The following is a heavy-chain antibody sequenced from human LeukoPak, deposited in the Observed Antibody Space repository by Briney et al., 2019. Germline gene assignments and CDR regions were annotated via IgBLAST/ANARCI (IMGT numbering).Heavy chain of an antibody. CDR2: IYYSGST. CDR1: GGTISSYY. Sequence: SETLSLTCTVSGGTISSYYWSWIRQPPGKELEWRGYIYYSGSTTYNPSLKSRVPISVDTSKNQFSLKLSSVTAADTAVYYCARVPYCGGDCYPPWYFDLWGRGTLVTVSS. J-gene: IGHJ2*01. CDR3: ARVPYCGGDCYPPWYFDL. D-gene: IGHD2-21*02. V-gene: IGHV4-59*01.